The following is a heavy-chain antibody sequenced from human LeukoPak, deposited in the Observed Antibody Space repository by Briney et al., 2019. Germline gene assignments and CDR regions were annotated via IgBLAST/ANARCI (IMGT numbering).Heavy chain of an antibody. D-gene: IGHD6-13*01. V-gene: IGHV3-30*04. CDR3: ARGETPIAAAGIRY. CDR2: ISYDGSNK. CDR1: GFTVSSYA. J-gene: IGHJ4*02. Sequence: GRSLRLSCAASGFTVSSYAMHWVRQAPGKGLEWVAVISYDGSNKYYADSVKGRFTISRDNSKNTLYLQMNSLRAEDTAVYYCARGETPIAAAGIRYWGQGTLVTVSS.